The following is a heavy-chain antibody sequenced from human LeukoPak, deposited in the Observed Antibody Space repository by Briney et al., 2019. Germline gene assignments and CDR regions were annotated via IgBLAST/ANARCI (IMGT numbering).Heavy chain of an antibody. J-gene: IGHJ4*02. CDR2: IYHSGST. CDR1: GYSISSGYY. CDR3: ARQSGGYSYGSFDY. D-gene: IGHD5-18*01. Sequence: SETLSLTCAVSGYSISSGYYWGWIRQPPGQWLEWIGSIYHSGSTYYNPSLKSRVTISVDTSKNQFSLKLSSVTAADTAVYYCARQSGGYSYGSFDYWGQGTLVTVSS. V-gene: IGHV4-38-2*01.